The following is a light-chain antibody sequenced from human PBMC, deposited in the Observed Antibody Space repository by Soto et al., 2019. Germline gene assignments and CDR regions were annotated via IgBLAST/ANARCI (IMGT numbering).Light chain of an antibody. V-gene: IGLV4-69*01. CDR3: QTWGTGIRV. Sequence: QLVLTQSPSASASLGASVKLTCTLSSGHSNYAIAWHQQQPEKGPRYLMKVNSDGSHRKGDRIPDRFSGSSSGAQRYLTISSLQSEDEADYYCQTWGTGIRVFGTGTKV. J-gene: IGLJ1*01. CDR2: VNSDGSH. CDR1: SGHSNYA.